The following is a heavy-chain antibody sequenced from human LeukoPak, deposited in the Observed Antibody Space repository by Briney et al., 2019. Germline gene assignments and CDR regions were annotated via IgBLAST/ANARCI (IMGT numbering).Heavy chain of an antibody. J-gene: IGHJ4*02. CDR1: GFTFSNAW. D-gene: IGHD1-26*01. V-gene: IGHV3-15*01. CDR3: TTGLGVGATIGFDY. CDR2: IKSKTGGGTT. Sequence: GGSLRLSCAASGFTFSNAWMSWVRQAPGKGLEWVGRIKSKTGGGTTDYAAPVKGRFTISRDDSKNTLYLEMNSLKTEDTAVYYCTTGLGVGATIGFDYWGQGTLVSVSS.